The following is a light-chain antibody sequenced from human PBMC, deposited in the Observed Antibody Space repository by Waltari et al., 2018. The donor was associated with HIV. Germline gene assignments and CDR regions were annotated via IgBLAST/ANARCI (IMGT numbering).Light chain of an antibody. Sequence: EIVLTQSPATLSLSPGERATLSCRASQSIATYLAWYQHKPGQPPRLLMSHASTRATGIPARFSGSGSGTDFTLTISSLEPEDIAIYDCQQRAISPGTFGHGTRLDIK. J-gene: IGKJ5*01. V-gene: IGKV3-11*01. CDR3: QQRAISPGT. CDR1: QSIATY. CDR2: HAS.